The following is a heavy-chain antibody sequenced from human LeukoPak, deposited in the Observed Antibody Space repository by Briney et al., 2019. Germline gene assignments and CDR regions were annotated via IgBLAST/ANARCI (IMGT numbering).Heavy chain of an antibody. D-gene: IGHD3-3*01. V-gene: IGHV4-59*01. CDR1: GGSISSYY. J-gene: IGHJ6*04. Sequence: SETLSLTCTVSGGSISSYYWSWIRQPPGTRLEWIGYIYYSGSTNYNPSLKSRVTISVDTSKNQFSLKLSSVTAADTAVYYCARGDFWSGWEVWGKGTTVTVSS. CDR3: ARGDFWSGWEV. CDR2: IYYSGST.